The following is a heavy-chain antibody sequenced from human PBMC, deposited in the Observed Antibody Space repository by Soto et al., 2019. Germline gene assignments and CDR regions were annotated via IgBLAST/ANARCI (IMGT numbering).Heavy chain of an antibody. CDR2: IYPGDSDA. V-gene: IGHV5-51*01. CDR1: GYTFSKYW. CDR3: ARQGGEYNTMSDY. J-gene: IGHJ4*02. D-gene: IGHD3-10*01. Sequence: GESLKISCKGSGYTFSKYWIGGVRQTPGKGLEWMGMIYPGDSDARYSPSFEGQVTFSVDKSINTAYLQWNSLKASDTAMYYCARQGGEYNTMSDYWGQGTLVTVSS.